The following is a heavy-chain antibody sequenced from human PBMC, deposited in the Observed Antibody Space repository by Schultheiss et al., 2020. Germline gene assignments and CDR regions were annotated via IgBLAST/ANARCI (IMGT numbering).Heavy chain of an antibody. Sequence: GGSLRLSCAASGFTFSDYPMHWVRQAPGKGLEWVAVISYDGSNKYYADSVKGRFTISRDNSKNTLYLQMNSLRAEDTAVYYCAKGFDYYYYGMDVWGQGTTVTVSS. CDR2: ISYDGSNK. J-gene: IGHJ6*02. CDR1: GFTFSDYP. D-gene: IGHD3-3*01. V-gene: IGHV3-30*04. CDR3: AKGFDYYYYGMDV.